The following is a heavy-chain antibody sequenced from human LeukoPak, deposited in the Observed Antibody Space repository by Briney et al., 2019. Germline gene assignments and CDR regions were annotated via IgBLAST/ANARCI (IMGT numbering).Heavy chain of an antibody. Sequence: ASVKVSCKASGYAFTDYYIHWVRQAPGQGLEWMGWINPNSGDTKSAQKLQGRLTMTRDTSITTAYMDLSRLTSDDTAVYYCTRDDIVGARDFDYWGQGTLVTVSS. V-gene: IGHV1-2*02. CDR3: TRDDIVGARDFDY. CDR1: GYAFTDYY. J-gene: IGHJ4*02. CDR2: INPNSGDT. D-gene: IGHD1-26*01.